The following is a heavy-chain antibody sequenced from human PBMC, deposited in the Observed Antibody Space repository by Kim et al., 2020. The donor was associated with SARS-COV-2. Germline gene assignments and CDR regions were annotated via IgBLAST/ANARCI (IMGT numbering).Heavy chain of an antibody. V-gene: IGHV4-59*13. CDR3: ARWGHSSLYDY. Sequence: SETLSLTCTVSGGSISSYYWSWIRQPPGKGLEWIGYIYYSGSTNYNPSLKSRVTISVDTSKNQFSLKLSSVTAADTAVYYCARWGHSSLYDYWGQGTLVT. D-gene: IGHD6-13*01. CDR2: IYYSGST. J-gene: IGHJ4*02. CDR1: GGSISSYY.